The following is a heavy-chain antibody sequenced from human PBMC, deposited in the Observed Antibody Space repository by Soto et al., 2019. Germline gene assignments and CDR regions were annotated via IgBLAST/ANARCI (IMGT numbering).Heavy chain of an antibody. D-gene: IGHD3-10*01. V-gene: IGHV3-21*01. CDR1: GFTFSSYS. CDR3: AREGDYYGSGSYYFLGRSPYYYGMDV. CDR2: ISSSSSYI. Sequence: PGGSLRLSCSACGFTFSSYSMNGVRQAPGKGLEWVSSISSSSSYIYYADSVKGRFTISRDNAKNSLYLQMNSLRAEDTAVYYCAREGDYYGSGSYYFLGRSPYYYGMDVWGQGTTVTVSS. J-gene: IGHJ6*02.